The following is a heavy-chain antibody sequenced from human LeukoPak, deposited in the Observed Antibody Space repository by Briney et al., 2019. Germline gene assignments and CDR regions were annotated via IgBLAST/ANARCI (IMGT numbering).Heavy chain of an antibody. CDR3: ARDGLRYFDWLKDYHYYYMDV. J-gene: IGHJ6*03. D-gene: IGHD3-9*01. CDR2: ISAYNGNT. Sequence: ASVKVSCKASGYTFTSYGISWVRQAPGQGLEWMGWISAYNGNTNYAQKLQGRVTMTTDTSTSTAYMELRSLRSDDTAVYYCARDGLRYFDWLKDYHYYYMDVWGKGTTVTVFS. CDR1: GYTFTSYG. V-gene: IGHV1-18*01.